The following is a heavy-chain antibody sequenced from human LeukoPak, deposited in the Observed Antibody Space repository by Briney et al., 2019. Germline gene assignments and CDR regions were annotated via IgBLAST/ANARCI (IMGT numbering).Heavy chain of an antibody. V-gene: IGHV4-39*07. CDR2: IYYSGST. Sequence: SETLSLTCTVSGGSISSSSYYWGWIRQPPGKGLEWIGSIYYSGSTYYNPSLKSRVTISVDTSKNQFSLKLSSVTAADTAVYYCARGDITMIVVGWFDPWGQGTLVTVSS. D-gene: IGHD3-22*01. CDR1: GGSISSSSYY. J-gene: IGHJ5*02. CDR3: ARGDITMIVVGWFDP.